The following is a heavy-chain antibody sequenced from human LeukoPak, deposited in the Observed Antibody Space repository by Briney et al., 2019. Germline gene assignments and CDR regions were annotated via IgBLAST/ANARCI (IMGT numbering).Heavy chain of an antibody. Sequence: PGGSLRLSCAASGFTFSSYAMSWVRQAPGKGLEWVSAISGSGGSTYYADSVKGRFTIFRDNSKNTLYLQMNSLRAEDTAVYYCAKGNEWLRFVFLDYWGQGTLVTVSS. D-gene: IGHD5-12*01. CDR1: GFTFSSYA. J-gene: IGHJ4*02. CDR3: AKGNEWLRFVFLDY. CDR2: ISGSGGST. V-gene: IGHV3-23*01.